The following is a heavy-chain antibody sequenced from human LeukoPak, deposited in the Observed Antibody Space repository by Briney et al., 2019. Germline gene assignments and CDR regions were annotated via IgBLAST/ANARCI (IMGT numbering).Heavy chain of an antibody. CDR3: ARGPVAGNFDY. V-gene: IGHV4-61*02. J-gene: IGHJ4*02. Sequence: PSETLSLTCTVSGGSISSGSYYWSWIRQPAGKGLGWIGRIYTSGSTNYNPSLKSRVTISVDTSKNQFSLKLSSVTAADTAVYYCARGPVAGNFDYWGQGTLVTVSS. CDR2: IYTSGST. CDR1: GGSISSGSYY. D-gene: IGHD6-19*01.